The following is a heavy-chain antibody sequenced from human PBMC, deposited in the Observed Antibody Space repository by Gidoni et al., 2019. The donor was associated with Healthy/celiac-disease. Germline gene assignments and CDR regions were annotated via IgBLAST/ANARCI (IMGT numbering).Heavy chain of an antibody. CDR3: ARSADRVEYFQH. V-gene: IGHV3-21*01. Sequence: EVQLVESVGGLVKPGGSLRLSCAASGFTFSSYSMNWVRQAPGKGLEWVSSISSSSSYIYYADSVKGRFTISRDNAKNSLYLQMNSLRAEDTAVYYCARSADRVEYFQHWGQGTLVTVSS. CDR1: GFTFSSYS. CDR2: ISSSSSYI. J-gene: IGHJ1*01.